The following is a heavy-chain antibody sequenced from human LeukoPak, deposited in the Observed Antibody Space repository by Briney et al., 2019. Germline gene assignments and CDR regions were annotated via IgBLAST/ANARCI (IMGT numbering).Heavy chain of an antibody. CDR2: ISYDGSNE. CDR1: GYTFSRYA. V-gene: IGHV3-30-3*01. CDR3: ARVGYYSSGPFSYFDY. D-gene: IGHD3-10*01. J-gene: IGHJ4*02. Sequence: GGSLRLSCAASGYTFSRYAMHWVRQAPSKGLEWVAVISYDGSNEYYADSVKGRFTISRDRSENTLYLQMNSLRVEDTAVYYCARVGYYSSGPFSYFDYWGQGTLVTVSS.